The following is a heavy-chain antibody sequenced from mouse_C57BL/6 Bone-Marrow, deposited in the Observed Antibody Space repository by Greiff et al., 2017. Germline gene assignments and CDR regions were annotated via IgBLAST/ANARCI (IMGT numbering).Heavy chain of an antibody. D-gene: IGHD1-1*01. J-gene: IGHJ2*01. CDR3: PRDYYGSSFDC. CDR1: GFTFSDYY. Sequence: DVQLQESEGGLVQPGSSMKLSCTASGFTFSDYYMAWVRQVPEKGLEWVANINYDGSSTYYLDSLKSRFIISRDNAKNILYLQMSSLKSEDTATYYCPRDYYGSSFDCWGQGTTLTVSS. CDR2: INYDGSST. V-gene: IGHV5-16*01.